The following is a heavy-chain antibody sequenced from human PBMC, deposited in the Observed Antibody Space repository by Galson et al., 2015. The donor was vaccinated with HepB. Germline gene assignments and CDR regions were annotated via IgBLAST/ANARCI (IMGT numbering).Heavy chain of an antibody. CDR2: IKQDGSET. V-gene: IGHV3-7*01. CDR3: ARAGGVRGVITDRYCDL. J-gene: IGHJ2*01. Sequence: SLRLSCAASGFTFSSYWMSWVRQAPGKGLEWVANIKQDGSETYYVDSVKGRFPISRDNAKNSLYLQMNSLRAEDTAVYYCARAGGVRGVITDRYCDLGCRRTLGTAPS. D-gene: IGHD3-10*01. CDR1: GFTFSSYW.